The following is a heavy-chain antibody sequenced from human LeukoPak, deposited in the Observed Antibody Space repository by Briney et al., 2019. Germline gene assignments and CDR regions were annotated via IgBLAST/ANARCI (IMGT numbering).Heavy chain of an antibody. J-gene: IGHJ6*02. CDR1: GYTFTSYD. CDR2: MNPNSGNT. CDR3: ATGGSGSYYNRYYYGMDV. V-gene: IGHV1-8*01. Sequence: ASVKVSCKASGYTFTSYDINWVRQATGQGLEWMGWMNPNSGNTGYAQKFQGRVTITADKSTSTAYMELSSLRSEDTAVYYCATGGSGSYYNRYYYGMDVWGQGTTVTVSS. D-gene: IGHD3-10*01.